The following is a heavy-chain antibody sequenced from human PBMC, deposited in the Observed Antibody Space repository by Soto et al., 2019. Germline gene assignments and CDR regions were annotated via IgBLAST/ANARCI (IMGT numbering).Heavy chain of an antibody. CDR1: GYRFTSYW. CDR3: ARKDKSGYFNWFDR. CDR2: IFPSDSDT. J-gene: IGHJ5*02. V-gene: IGHV5-51*01. Sequence: PGESLQISCRTSGYRFTSYWIACVRQMPGKGLEGIGIIFPSDSDTRYSPSFQGQVTISADRSTSTVFLQWASLKASDTAVYFCARKDKSGYFNWFDRWGEGTPVTVSS. D-gene: IGHD3-22*01.